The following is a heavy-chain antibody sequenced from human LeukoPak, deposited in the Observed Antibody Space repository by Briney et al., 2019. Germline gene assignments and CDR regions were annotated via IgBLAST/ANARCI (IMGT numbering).Heavy chain of an antibody. V-gene: IGHV1-69*04. J-gene: IGHJ5*02. CDR2: IIPILGIA. CDR1: GGTFSSYA. Sequence: GASVKVSCKASGGTFSSYAISWVRQAPGQGLEWMGRIIPILGIANYAQKFQGRVTITADKSASTAYMELSSLRSEDTAVYYCARDSGPVGYCSSTSCYKFRFDPWGQGTLVTVSS. CDR3: ARDSGPVGYCSSTSCYKFRFDP. D-gene: IGHD2-2*02.